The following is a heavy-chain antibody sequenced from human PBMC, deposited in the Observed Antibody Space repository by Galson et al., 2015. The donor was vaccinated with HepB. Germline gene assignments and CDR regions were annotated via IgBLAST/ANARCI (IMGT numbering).Heavy chain of an antibody. CDR2: ISFDGNNE. Sequence: SLRLSCAASGFSFSSYAMHWVRQAPGRGLEWVAMISFDGNNEQYAASVKGRFTISRDNFKNTLYLYMTSLRADDTAVFYCARVPDQNGIGYFDFWGQGTVVSVST. CDR1: GFSFSSYA. V-gene: IGHV3-30*03. J-gene: IGHJ4*02. CDR3: ARVPDQNGIGYFDF. D-gene: IGHD2-2*03.